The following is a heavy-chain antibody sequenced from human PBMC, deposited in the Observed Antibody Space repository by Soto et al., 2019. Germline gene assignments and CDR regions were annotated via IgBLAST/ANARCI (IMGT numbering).Heavy chain of an antibody. CDR1: GYTFSNYA. J-gene: IGHJ6*02. CDR3: ANYGDYYYYGMDV. V-gene: IGHV1-3*01. CDR2: INAGNGKT. Sequence: QVQLVQSGAEVKKPGASVKVSCKASGYTFSNYATHWVREAPGQRLEWMGWINAGNGKTKYSQNFQGRVTITRDTSASTAYMELSSLRSEDTAMYYCANYGDYYYYGMDVCCQVTTVTVSS. D-gene: IGHD4-17*01.